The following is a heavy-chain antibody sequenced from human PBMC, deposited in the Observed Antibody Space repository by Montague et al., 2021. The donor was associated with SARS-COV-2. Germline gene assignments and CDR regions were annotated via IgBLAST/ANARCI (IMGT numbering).Heavy chain of an antibody. D-gene: IGHD6-19*01. CDR1: GFSVSTRGLC. CDR3: ARIPEYSSGGGPDWYFDL. CDR2: IDWDDDT. J-gene: IGHJ2*01. V-gene: IGHV2-70*01. Sequence: VKPTQTLTLTCTLSGFSVSTRGLCVSWIRQPPGKALEWLALIDWDDDTYYSTSLKTRLAISKDTSKNQVVLTMTDMDPVDTGTYYCARIPEYSSGGGPDWYFDLWGRGTLVTVSS.